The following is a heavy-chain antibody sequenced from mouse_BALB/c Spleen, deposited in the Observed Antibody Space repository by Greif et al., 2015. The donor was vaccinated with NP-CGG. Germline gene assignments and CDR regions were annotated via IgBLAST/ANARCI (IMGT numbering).Heavy chain of an antibody. CDR3: ARARPYYAMDY. Sequence: EAQLQQSGAELVKPGASVKLSCTASGFNIKDTYMHWVKQRPEQGLEWIGRIDPANGNTKYDPKFQGKATITADTSSNTAYLQLSSLTSEDTAVYYCARARPYYAMDYWGQGTSVTVSS. CDR1: GFNIKDTY. CDR2: IDPANGNT. J-gene: IGHJ4*01. V-gene: IGHV14-3*02. D-gene: IGHD3-1*01.